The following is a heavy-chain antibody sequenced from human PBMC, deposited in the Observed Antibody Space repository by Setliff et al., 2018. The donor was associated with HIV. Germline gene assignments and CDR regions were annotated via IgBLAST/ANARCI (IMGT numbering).Heavy chain of an antibody. J-gene: IGHJ4*02. CDR3: ARVGFSSRHTGDFFDY. D-gene: IGHD5-18*01. V-gene: IGHV1-69*05. CDR2: SIPMYGTS. CDR1: GGTFSSYA. Sequence: SVKVSCKASGGTFSSYAISWVRQAPGQGLEWMGGSIPMYGTSNYAQKFQGRVTITTDESTSTAYMELSRLRSDDTAVYYCARVGFSSRHTGDFFDYWGPGTLVTVSS.